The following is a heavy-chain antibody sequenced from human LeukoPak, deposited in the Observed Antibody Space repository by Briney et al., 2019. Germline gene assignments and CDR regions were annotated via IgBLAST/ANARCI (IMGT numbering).Heavy chain of an antibody. CDR1: GFTFSSYW. D-gene: IGHD1-7*01. CDR2: INTGGSST. V-gene: IGHV3-74*01. Sequence: GGSLRLSCAASGFTFSSYWMHWVRQAPGKGLVWVSRINTGGSSTSYADSVKGRFTISRDNAKNTLYLQMNSLRAEDTAVYYCGRDLELHYWYFDLWGRGTLVTVSS. CDR3: GRDLELHYWYFDL. J-gene: IGHJ2*01.